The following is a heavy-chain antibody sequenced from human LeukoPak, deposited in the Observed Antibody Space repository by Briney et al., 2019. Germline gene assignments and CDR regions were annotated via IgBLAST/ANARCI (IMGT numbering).Heavy chain of an antibody. J-gene: IGHJ6*02. V-gene: IGHV3-23*01. CDR3: AKDARLRRDPHYYYYYGMDV. Sequence: SGXXGSTYYADSVKGRFTISRDNSKNTLYLQMNSLRAEDTAVYYCAKDARLRRDPHYYYYYGMDVWGQGTTVTVSS. D-gene: IGHD3-16*01. CDR2: SGXXGST.